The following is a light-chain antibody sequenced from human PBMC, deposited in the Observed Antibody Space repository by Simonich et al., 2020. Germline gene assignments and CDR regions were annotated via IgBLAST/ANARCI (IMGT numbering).Light chain of an antibody. J-gene: IGLJ3*02. CDR1: SSDVGSYNL. CDR2: EGS. Sequence: QSALPQPASVSGSPGQSITISCNGTSSDVGSYNLVPWYQQPPGKAPKLMIYEGSKRPSGVPDRFSGSKSGNTASLTISGLQAEDEADYYCCSYAGSSTWVFGGGTKLTVL. V-gene: IGLV2-23*01. CDR3: CSYAGSSTWV.